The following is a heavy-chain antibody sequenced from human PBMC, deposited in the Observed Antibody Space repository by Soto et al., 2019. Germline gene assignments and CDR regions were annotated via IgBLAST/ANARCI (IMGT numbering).Heavy chain of an antibody. CDR1: GGSIISYY. D-gene: IGHD3-16*01. V-gene: IGHV4-4*07. J-gene: IGHJ6*02. Sequence: PSETLSLTCTFSGGSIISYYWNWIRQPAGKGLEWIGLVYSSGRTKYNPSLKSRVTVSVDMSKNQFSLKLSSVTAADTAVYCCARDTMGGSSQSSYYYYGMDVWGQGTTVTVSS. CDR3: ARDTMGGSSQSSYYYYGMDV. CDR2: VYSSGRT.